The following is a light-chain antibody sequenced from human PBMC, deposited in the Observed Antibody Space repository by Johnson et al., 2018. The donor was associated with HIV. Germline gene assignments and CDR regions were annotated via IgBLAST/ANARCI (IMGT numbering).Light chain of an antibody. CDR3: GTWDSSLSTFYV. CDR1: TYNIGNNY. V-gene: IGLV1-51*01. J-gene: IGLJ1*01. Sequence: QSVLTQPPSVSAAPGQKVTISCSGSTYNIGNNYVSWYQHLPRTAPKLLIYDNNKRHSGIPDRFSGSKSGTSATLGITGLQTGDEADYYCGTWDSSLSTFYVFGTGTKVTVL. CDR2: DNN.